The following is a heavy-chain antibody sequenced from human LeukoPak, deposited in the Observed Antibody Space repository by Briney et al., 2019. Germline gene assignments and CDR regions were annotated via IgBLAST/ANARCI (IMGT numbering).Heavy chain of an antibody. CDR1: GFTFDDYA. J-gene: IGHJ4*02. D-gene: IGHD5-12*01. V-gene: IGHV3-30*04. Sequence: GGSLRLSCAASGFTFDDYAMHWVRQAPGKGLEWVTFISSDGSNKYYADSVKGRFSISRDNSKNTLYLQMNSLRPEDMAVYYCARGRWVATTQAYYFEDWGKGNLVTVSS. CDR2: ISSDGSNK. CDR3: ARGRWVATTQAYYFED.